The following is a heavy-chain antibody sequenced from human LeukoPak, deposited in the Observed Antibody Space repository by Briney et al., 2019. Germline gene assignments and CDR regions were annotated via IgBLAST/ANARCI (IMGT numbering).Heavy chain of an antibody. Sequence: SETLSLTCTVPGGSISSYYWSWIRQPAGKGLEWIGRIYTSGSTNYNPSLKSRVTMSVDTSKNQFSLKLSSVTAADTAVYYCARGAQQLVFGWFDPWGQGTLVTVSS. J-gene: IGHJ5*02. V-gene: IGHV4-4*07. CDR3: ARGAQQLVFGWFDP. CDR2: IYTSGST. D-gene: IGHD6-13*01. CDR1: GGSISSYY.